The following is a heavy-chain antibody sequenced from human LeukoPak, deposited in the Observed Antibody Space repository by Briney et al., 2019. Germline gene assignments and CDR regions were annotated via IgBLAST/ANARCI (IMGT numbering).Heavy chain of an antibody. CDR3: ASPSFYGDYGNAFDI. V-gene: IGHV1-2*02. CDR1: GYTFTGYY. D-gene: IGHD4-17*01. J-gene: IGHJ3*02. Sequence: ASLKVSCKASGYTFTGYYMHWVRQAPGQGLEWMGWINPNSGGTNYAQKFQGRVTMTRDTSISTAYMELSRLRSDDTAVYYCASPSFYGDYGNAFDIWGQGTMVTVSS. CDR2: INPNSGGT.